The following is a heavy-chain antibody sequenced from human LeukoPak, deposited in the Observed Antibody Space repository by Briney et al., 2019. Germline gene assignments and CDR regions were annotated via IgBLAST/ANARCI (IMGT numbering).Heavy chain of an antibody. D-gene: IGHD5-18*01. CDR1: GGTFSSYA. Sequence: SVKVSCKASGGTFSSYAISWVRQAPGQGLEWMGEIIPIFGTANYAQKFQGRVTITTDESTSTAYMELSSLRSEDTAVYYCARNKEYSYGFDYWGQGTLVTVSS. CDR3: ARNKEYSYGFDY. J-gene: IGHJ4*02. V-gene: IGHV1-69*05. CDR2: IIPIFGTA.